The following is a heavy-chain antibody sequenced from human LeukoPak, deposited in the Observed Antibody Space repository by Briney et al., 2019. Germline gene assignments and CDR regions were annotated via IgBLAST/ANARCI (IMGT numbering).Heavy chain of an antibody. D-gene: IGHD3-3*01. V-gene: IGHV3-21*01. J-gene: IGHJ3*02. CDR2: ISSSSSYI. Sequence: GGSLRLSCAASGFIFSSYAMNWVRQAPGKGLEWVSSISSSSSYIYYADSVKGRFTISRDNAKNSLYLQMNSLRAEDTAVYYCARGTGDYDFWSGYLEDAFDIWGQGTMVTVSS. CDR3: ARGTGDYDFWSGYLEDAFDI. CDR1: GFIFSSYA.